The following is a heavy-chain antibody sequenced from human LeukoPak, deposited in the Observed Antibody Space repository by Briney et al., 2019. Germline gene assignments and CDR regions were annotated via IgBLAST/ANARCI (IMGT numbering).Heavy chain of an antibody. CDR2: IWYDGSNK. CDR1: GFTFSTYG. Sequence: PGGSLRLSCAASGFTFSTYGMHWVRQAPGKGLDWVAVIWYDGSNKYYADSVKGRFTISRDNSKNTLYLQMNSLRAEDTAVYYCARGNYDILTAFDYWGQGTLVTVSS. V-gene: IGHV3-33*01. CDR3: ARGNYDILTAFDY. D-gene: IGHD3-9*01. J-gene: IGHJ4*02.